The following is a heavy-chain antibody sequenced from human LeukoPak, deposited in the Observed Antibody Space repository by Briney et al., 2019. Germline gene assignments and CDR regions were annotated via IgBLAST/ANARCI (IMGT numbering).Heavy chain of an antibody. J-gene: IGHJ4*02. CDR2: IYSGGST. Sequence: GGSLRLSCVVSGFAVSNNYMSWVRQAPRKGLEWVSLIYSGGSTYYADSVKGRFTISRDNSKNTVYLQMNSLRAEDTAMYYCAREWMYSNYFRGQGTLVTVSS. CDR1: GFAVSNNY. CDR3: AREWMYSNYF. D-gene: IGHD4-11*01. V-gene: IGHV3-53*01.